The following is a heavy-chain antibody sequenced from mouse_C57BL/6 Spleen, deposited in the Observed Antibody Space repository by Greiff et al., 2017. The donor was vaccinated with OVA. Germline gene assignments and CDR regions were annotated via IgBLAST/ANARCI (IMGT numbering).Heavy chain of an antibody. Sequence: VQLQQSGAELARPGASVKLSCKASGYTFTSYGISWVKQRTGQGLEWIGEIYPRSGNTYYNEKFKGKATLTADKSSSTAYMELRSLTSEDSAVYFCARSRDYHYAMDYWGQGTSVTVSS. CDR2: IYPRSGNT. CDR3: ARSRDYHYAMDY. D-gene: IGHD2-4*01. CDR1: GYTFTSYG. V-gene: IGHV1-81*01. J-gene: IGHJ4*01.